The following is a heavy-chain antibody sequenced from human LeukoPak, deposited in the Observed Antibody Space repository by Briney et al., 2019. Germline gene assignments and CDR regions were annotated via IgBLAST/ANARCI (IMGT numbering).Heavy chain of an antibody. CDR2: INWNGGST. J-gene: IGHJ6*03. V-gene: IGHV3-20*04. CDR3: ARDIQNHLLFNFYYYMDV. Sequence: GGSLRLSCAASGFTFDDYGMSWVRQAPGKGLEWVSSINWNGGSTGYADSVKGRFTISRDNAKNSLYLQMSSLSAEDTALYYCARDIQNHLLFNFYYYMDVWGKGTTVTVSS. CDR1: GFTFDDYG. D-gene: IGHD2-2*01.